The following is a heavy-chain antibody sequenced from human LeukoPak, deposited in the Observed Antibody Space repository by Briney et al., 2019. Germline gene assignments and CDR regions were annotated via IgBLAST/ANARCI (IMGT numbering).Heavy chain of an antibody. CDR2: IYYGGST. CDR3: ARAQRITMVRGVIVWFDP. Sequence: SETLSLTCTVSGGSISSGGYYWSWIRQHPGKGLEWIGYIYYGGSTYYNPSLKSRVTISVDTSKNQFSLKLSSVTAADTAVYYCARAQRITMVRGVIVWFDPWGQGTLVTVSS. J-gene: IGHJ5*02. CDR1: GGSISSGGYY. D-gene: IGHD3-10*01. V-gene: IGHV4-31*03.